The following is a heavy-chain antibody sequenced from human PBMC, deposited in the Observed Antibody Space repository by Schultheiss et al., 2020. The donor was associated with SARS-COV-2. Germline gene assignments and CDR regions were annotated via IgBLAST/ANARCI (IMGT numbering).Heavy chain of an antibody. CDR2: LKSKTDGGTT. CDR3: TAAGYYDTSGTHTY. CDR1: GFTFSNAW. D-gene: IGHD3-22*01. Sequence: GGSLRLSCAASGFTFSNAWMSWVRQAPGKGLEWVGRLKSKTDGGTTDYAAPVKGRFTISRDDSKNTLYLQMNSLKTEDTAVYYCTAAGYYDTSGTHTYWGQGTLVTVSS. V-gene: IGHV3-15*01. J-gene: IGHJ4*02.